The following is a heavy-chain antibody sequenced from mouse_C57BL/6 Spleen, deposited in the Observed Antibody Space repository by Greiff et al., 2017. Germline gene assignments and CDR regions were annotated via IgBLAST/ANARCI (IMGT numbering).Heavy chain of an antibody. V-gene: IGHV1-64*01. Sequence: VQLQQPGAELVKPGASVKLSCKASGYTFTSYWMHWVKQRPGQGLEWIGMIPPNSGSTNYNEKFKSKATLTVDKSSSTAYMQLSSLTSEDSAVYYCARERAYDYDDWGQGTTLTVSS. D-gene: IGHD2-4*01. J-gene: IGHJ2*01. CDR1: GYTFTSYW. CDR2: IPPNSGST. CDR3: ARERAYDYDD.